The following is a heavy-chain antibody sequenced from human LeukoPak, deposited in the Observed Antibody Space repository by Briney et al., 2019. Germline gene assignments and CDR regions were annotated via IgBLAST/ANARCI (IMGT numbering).Heavy chain of an antibody. Sequence: GGSLRLSCAASGFTFSGSAMHWVRQASGKGLEWVGRISSKANSYSTAYAASGRGRFTISRDDSKNTAYLQMNSLKTEDTAVYYCTRQVGANDYWGEGTLVTVSS. CDR1: GFTFSGSA. V-gene: IGHV3-73*01. D-gene: IGHD1-26*01. J-gene: IGHJ4*02. CDR3: TRQVGANDY. CDR2: ISSKANSYST.